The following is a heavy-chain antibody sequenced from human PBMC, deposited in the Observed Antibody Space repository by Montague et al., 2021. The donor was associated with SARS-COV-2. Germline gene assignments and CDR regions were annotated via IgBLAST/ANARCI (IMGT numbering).Heavy chain of an antibody. J-gene: IGHJ4*02. D-gene: IGHD3-3*01. V-gene: IGHV3-21*01. CDR3: ARDARYDFWSGYYFDY. Sequence: SLRLSCAASGFTFSSYSMNWVRQAPGKGLGWVSSISSSSSYIYYADSVKGRFTISRDNAKNSLYLQMNSLRAEDTAVYYCARDARYDFWSGYYFDYWGQGTLVTVST. CDR1: GFTFSSYS. CDR2: ISSSSSYI.